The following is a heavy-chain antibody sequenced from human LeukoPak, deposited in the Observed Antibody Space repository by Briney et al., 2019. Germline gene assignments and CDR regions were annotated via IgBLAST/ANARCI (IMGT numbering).Heavy chain of an antibody. V-gene: IGHV3-30*02. CDR3: AKSKPAYYYYGMDV. Sequence: GGSLRLSCAASGFTFSSYGMHWVRQAPGKGLEWVAVIWYDGSNKYYADSVKGRFTISRDNSKNTLYLQMNSLRAEDTAVYYCAKSKPAYYYYGMDVWGQGTTVTVSS. CDR2: IWYDGSNK. CDR1: GFTFSSYG. D-gene: IGHD2-2*01. J-gene: IGHJ6*02.